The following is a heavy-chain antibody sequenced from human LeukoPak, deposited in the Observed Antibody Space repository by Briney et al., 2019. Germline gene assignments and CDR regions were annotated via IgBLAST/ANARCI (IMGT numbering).Heavy chain of an antibody. J-gene: IGHJ3*02. CDR1: GFIFNNYA. CDR2: ISWNSGSI. D-gene: IGHD6-13*01. Sequence: GGSLRLSCAGSGFIFNNYAMHWVRQPPGKGLEWVSGISWNSGSIDYADSVKGRFTISRDNAKNSLYLQMNSLRVEDTAFYYCAKEGGIAAAGTGAFDIWGQGTMVTVSS. CDR3: AKEGGIAAAGTGAFDI. V-gene: IGHV3-9*01.